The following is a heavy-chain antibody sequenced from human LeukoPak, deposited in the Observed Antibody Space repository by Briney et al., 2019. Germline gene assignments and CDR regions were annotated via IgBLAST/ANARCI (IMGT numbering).Heavy chain of an antibody. J-gene: IGHJ4*03. Sequence: SETLSLTCAVYGGSFSRYYWSWIRQSPGKGLEWIAEIDHRGDTNYNPSVKSRVTISVDTSKNQFSLKVKSLTAADTAVYYCARGATISETGYFDFWGQGTLVTVSS. CDR2: IDHRGDT. V-gene: IGHV4-34*01. D-gene: IGHD5-24*01. CDR1: GGSFSRYY. CDR3: ARGATISETGYFDF.